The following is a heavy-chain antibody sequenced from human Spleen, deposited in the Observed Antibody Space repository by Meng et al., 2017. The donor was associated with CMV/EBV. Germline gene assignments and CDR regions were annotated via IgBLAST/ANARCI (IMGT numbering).Heavy chain of an antibody. Sequence: SETLSLTCTVSGGSISSYYWSWIRQPPGKGLEWIGYIYYSGSTNYNPSLKSRVTIPVDTSKNQFSLKLSSVTAADTAVYYCARFTSDSSGYYNWYFDLWGRGTLVTVSS. V-gene: IGHV4-59*01. J-gene: IGHJ2*01. CDR2: IYYSGST. CDR3: ARFTSDSSGYYNWYFDL. CDR1: GGSISSYY. D-gene: IGHD3-22*01.